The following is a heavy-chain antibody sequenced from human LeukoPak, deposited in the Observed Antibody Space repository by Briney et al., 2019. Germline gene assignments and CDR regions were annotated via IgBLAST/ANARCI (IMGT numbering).Heavy chain of an antibody. D-gene: IGHD4-17*01. Sequence: SVNVSFKAYGGTFNTYAFSWVRQAPGQGLEWMGGIIPLFGTANYAQKFQARLTITASESTTTFAMELRGLTSDDTAVYFCARAPLLTTVSSDYYYYFMDLWGTGTMVTVSS. CDR1: GGTFNTYA. J-gene: IGHJ6*03. CDR3: ARAPLLTTVSSDYYYYFMDL. V-gene: IGHV1-69*01. CDR2: IIPLFGTA.